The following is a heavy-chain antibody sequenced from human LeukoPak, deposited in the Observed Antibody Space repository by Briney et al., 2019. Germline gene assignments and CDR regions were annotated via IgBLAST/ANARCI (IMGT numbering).Heavy chain of an antibody. J-gene: IGHJ5*02. CDR3: ARAGETNSNWFDP. CDR2: INPNSGGT. Sequence: ASVKVSCKASGYTFTGYYMHWVRQAPGQGLEWLGRINPNSGGTNYAQKFQGRVTMTRDTSISTAYMELSRLTSDDTAAYHCARAGETNSNWFDPWGQGTLVTVSS. V-gene: IGHV1-2*06. D-gene: IGHD1-1*01. CDR1: GYTFTGYY.